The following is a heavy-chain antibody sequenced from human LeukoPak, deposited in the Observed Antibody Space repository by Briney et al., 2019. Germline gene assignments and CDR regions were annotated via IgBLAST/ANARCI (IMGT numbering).Heavy chain of an antibody. V-gene: IGHV1-2*02. CDR3: ASRTAMVSPFDY. Sequence: ASVKVSCKASGYTFTGYYMHWVRQAPGQGLEWMGWINPNSGGTNYAQKFQGRVTMTRDASISTAYMELSRLRSDDTAVYYCASRTAMVSPFDYWGQGTLVTVSS. J-gene: IGHJ4*02. CDR1: GYTFTGYY. CDR2: INPNSGGT. D-gene: IGHD5-18*01.